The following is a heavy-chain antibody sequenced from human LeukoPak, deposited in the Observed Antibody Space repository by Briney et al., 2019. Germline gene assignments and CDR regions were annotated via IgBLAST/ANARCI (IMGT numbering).Heavy chain of an antibody. D-gene: IGHD6-13*01. J-gene: IGHJ4*02. CDR2: ISSSSSYK. Sequence: AGSLRLSCAASGFTFSSYSMNWVRQAPGKGLEWVSSISSSSSYKYYADSMKGRFTISRDNAKNSLYLQMNSLRAEDTAVYYCARVIAAADYYFDYWGQGTLVTVSS. CDR3: ARVIAAADYYFDY. CDR1: GFTFSSYS. V-gene: IGHV3-21*01.